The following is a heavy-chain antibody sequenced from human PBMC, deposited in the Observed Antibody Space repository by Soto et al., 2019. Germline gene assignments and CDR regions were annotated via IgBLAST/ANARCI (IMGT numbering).Heavy chain of an antibody. Sequence: QVHLVQSGAEVKKPGASVMVSCKASGYSFGHFDIHWVRKAAGQGLEWMGWVSPNSGNTGYAQRFQGRITMTRDTSKSTADMEVKSLTSADTAIYYCARARGAASFDRWGQGTLVTASS. D-gene: IGHD6-25*01. CDR3: ARARGAASFDR. J-gene: IGHJ5*02. V-gene: IGHV1-8*01. CDR1: GYSFGHFD. CDR2: VSPNSGNT.